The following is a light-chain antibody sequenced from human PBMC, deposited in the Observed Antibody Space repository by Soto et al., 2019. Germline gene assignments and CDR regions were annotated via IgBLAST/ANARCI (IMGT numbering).Light chain of an antibody. CDR3: QQYDSYSYT. CDR1: QTISAW. Sequence: DIQMTQSPSTLSASVGDRVTITCWASQTISAWLAWYQQKPGKAPKLLIYKASNLESGVPSRFSGSGSGTEFTLTISSLQPDDFATYYCQQYDSYSYTFGQGTKLEIK. J-gene: IGKJ2*01. CDR2: KAS. V-gene: IGKV1-5*03.